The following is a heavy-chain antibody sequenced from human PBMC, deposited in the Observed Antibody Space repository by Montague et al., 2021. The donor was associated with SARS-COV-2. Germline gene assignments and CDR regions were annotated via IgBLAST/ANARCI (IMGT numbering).Heavy chain of an antibody. CDR3: ARSFSIFGVVIIPAYFDY. D-gene: IGHD3-3*01. Sequence: PALVKPTQTLTLTCTFSGFPLSTSGMCVSWIRQPPGKALEWLALIDWDDDKYYSTSLKTRLTISKDTSKNQVVLTMTNMDPVDTATYYCARSFSIFGVVIIPAYFDYWGQGTLVTVSS. J-gene: IGHJ4*02. CDR1: GFPLSTSGMC. CDR2: IDWDDDK. V-gene: IGHV2-70*01.